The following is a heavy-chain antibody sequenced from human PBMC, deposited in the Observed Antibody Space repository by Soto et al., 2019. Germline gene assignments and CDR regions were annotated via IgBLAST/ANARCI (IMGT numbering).Heavy chain of an antibody. D-gene: IGHD6-19*01. CDR2: MYPGDSDT. Sequence: PWGSLKISCHTSGYTFTIHWIAWVRQVPGKGLEWMAMMYPGDSDTRYSPSLQGQVTMSADKSIATAFLQWSSLKASDTAMYYCARSGDSSPDAFEIWGQGTEVTVSS. CDR1: GYTFTIHW. V-gene: IGHV5-51*01. J-gene: IGHJ3*02. CDR3: ARSGDSSPDAFEI.